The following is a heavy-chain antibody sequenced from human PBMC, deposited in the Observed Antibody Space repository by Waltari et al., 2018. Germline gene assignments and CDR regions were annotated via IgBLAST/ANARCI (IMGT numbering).Heavy chain of an antibody. CDR3: ARRHGMADRYFYYYYMDV. V-gene: IGHV1-69*04. CDR2: IIPILGIA. D-gene: IGHD1-20*01. J-gene: IGHJ6*03. Sequence: QVQLVQSGAEVKKPGSSVKVSCKASGGTFSSYAISWVRQAPGQGLEWMGGIIPILGIANDAQKFQGRVTMTADESTNTAYMELSSLRSEDTAVYYCARRHGMADRYFYYYYMDVWGKGTTVTVSS. CDR1: GGTFSSYA.